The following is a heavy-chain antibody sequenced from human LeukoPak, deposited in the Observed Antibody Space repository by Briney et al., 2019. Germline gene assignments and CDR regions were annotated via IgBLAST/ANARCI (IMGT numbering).Heavy chain of an antibody. CDR1: TFAFSSYA. Sequence: GGSLRLSCAASTFAFSSYAMTWVRQAPGKGLEGVSSITATGGISYADSVKGRFTISRDNSKSTLYLQMNSLRAEDTAVYYCTKDPNGDYVGAFDFWGQGTMVTVSS. CDR2: ITATGGIS. J-gene: IGHJ3*01. V-gene: IGHV3-23*01. CDR3: TKDPNGDYVGAFDF. D-gene: IGHD4-17*01.